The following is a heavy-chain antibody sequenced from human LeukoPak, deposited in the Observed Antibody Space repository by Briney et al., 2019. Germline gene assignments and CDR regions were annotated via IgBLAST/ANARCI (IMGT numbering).Heavy chain of an antibody. CDR1: GGSISSSSYY. D-gene: IGHD3-22*01. CDR3: ASLSKYYYESRGFFDY. CDR2: FSYSGST. Sequence: SETLSLTCTVSGGSISSSSYYWGWIRQPPGKGLEYIGSFSYSGSTYYNPSLKSRVTISVDTSKKQFSLKLSSVTAADTAVYYCASLSKYYYESRGFFDYWGQGTLVTVSS. V-gene: IGHV4-39*01. J-gene: IGHJ4*02.